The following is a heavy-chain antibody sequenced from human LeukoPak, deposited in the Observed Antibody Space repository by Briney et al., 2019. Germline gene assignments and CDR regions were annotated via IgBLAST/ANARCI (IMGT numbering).Heavy chain of an antibody. CDR1: GGSISSSSYY. CDR3: ARDRYYYDSSARYFDY. D-gene: IGHD3-22*01. Sequence: SETLFLTCTVSGGSISSSSYYWSWIRQPAGKGLEWIGRIHTSGSTNYSPSLKSRVTMSVDTSKNQFSLKLSSVTAADTAVYYCARDRYYYDSSARYFDYWGQGTLVTVSS. J-gene: IGHJ4*02. CDR2: IHTSGST. V-gene: IGHV4-61*02.